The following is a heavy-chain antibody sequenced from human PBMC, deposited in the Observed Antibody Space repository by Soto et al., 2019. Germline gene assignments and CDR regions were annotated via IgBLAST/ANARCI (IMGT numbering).Heavy chain of an antibody. J-gene: IGHJ4*02. CDR1: GGSVSSGSYY. D-gene: IGHD2-15*01. V-gene: IGHV4-61*01. Sequence: QVQLQESGPGLVKPSETLSLTCTVSGGSVSSGSYYWSWIRQPPGKGLEWIGYIYYSGSTNYNPSLKSRVTISVDTSKNQFSLKLSSVTAADTAVYYCARGYCSGGSCYQPYFDYWGQGTLVTVSS. CDR2: IYYSGST. CDR3: ARGYCSGGSCYQPYFDY.